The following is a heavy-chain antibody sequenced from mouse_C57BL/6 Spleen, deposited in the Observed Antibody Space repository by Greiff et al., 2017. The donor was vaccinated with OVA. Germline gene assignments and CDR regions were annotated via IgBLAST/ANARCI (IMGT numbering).Heavy chain of an antibody. Sequence: EVQLQESGPGLVKPSQSLSLTCSVTGYSITSGYYWNWIRQFPGNKLEWMGYISYDGSNNYNPSLKNRISITRDTSTNQFFLKLNSVTTEDTATYDCARGGLGLFAYWGQGTLVTVSA. V-gene: IGHV3-6*01. CDR2: ISYDGSN. CDR1: GYSITSGYY. CDR3: ARGGLGLFAY. D-gene: IGHD2-2*01. J-gene: IGHJ3*01.